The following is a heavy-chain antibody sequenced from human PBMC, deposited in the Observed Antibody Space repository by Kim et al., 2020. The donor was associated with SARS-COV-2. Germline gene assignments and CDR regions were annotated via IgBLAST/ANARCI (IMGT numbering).Heavy chain of an antibody. CDR3: AHSVGDGGNPDY. Sequence: YYADSVKGRFTISRDNSKNTLYLQMNSLRAEDTAVYYCAHSVGDGGNPDYWGQGTLVTVSS. D-gene: IGHD2-15*01. J-gene: IGHJ4*02. V-gene: IGHV3-53*01.